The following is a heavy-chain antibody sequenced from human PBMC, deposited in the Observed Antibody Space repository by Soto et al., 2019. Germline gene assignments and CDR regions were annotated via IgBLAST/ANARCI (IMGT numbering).Heavy chain of an antibody. V-gene: IGHV3-21*01. CDR3: AREYVTGYYNVLGY. CDR2: ISSSSSYI. D-gene: IGHD3-9*01. J-gene: IGHJ4*02. CDR1: GFTFSTYS. Sequence: GGSLRLSCAASGFTFSTYSMNWVRQAPGKGLEWVSSISSSSSYIYYADSVKGRFTISRDNAKNSLYLQMNSLRTEDTAVYYCAREYVTGYYNVLGYWGQGTLVTVSS.